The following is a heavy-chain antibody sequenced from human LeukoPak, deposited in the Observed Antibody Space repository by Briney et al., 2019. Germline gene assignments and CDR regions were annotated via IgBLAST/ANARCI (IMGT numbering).Heavy chain of an antibody. D-gene: IGHD4-11*01. Sequence: GGSLRLSCAASGFTFSSYWMSWVRQAPGKGLEWGANIKRDGTEKYSVDSVKGRFTISRDNVKNSLYLQMNSLRAEDTAVYYCAREGIDYTNFYNYFYMDVWGKGTTVTVS. CDR3: AREGIDYTNFYNYFYMDV. CDR1: GFTFSSYW. J-gene: IGHJ6*03. V-gene: IGHV3-7*01. CDR2: IKRDGTEK.